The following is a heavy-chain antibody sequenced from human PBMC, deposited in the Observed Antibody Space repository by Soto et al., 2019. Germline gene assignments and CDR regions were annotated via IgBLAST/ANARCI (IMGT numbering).Heavy chain of an antibody. CDR3: ARDRIAAAGGYYYGMDV. CDR1: GGSISSGGYY. J-gene: IGHJ6*02. D-gene: IGHD6-13*01. Sequence: SETLSLTCTVSGGSISSGGYYWSWIRQPPGKGLEWIGHISHSGSTNYNPSLKSRVTISVDTSKRQFSLKLSSVTAADTAVYYCARDRIAAAGGYYYGMDVWGQGTTVTVSS. CDR2: ISHSGST. V-gene: IGHV4-61*08.